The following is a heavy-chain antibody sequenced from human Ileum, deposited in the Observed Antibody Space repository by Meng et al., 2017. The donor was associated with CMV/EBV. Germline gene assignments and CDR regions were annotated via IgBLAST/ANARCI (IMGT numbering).Heavy chain of an antibody. CDR2: VHPRGST. D-gene: IGHD4/OR15-4a*01. J-gene: IGHJ4*02. V-gene: IGHV4-34*01. Sequence: SETLSLTCAVYGGSLSGYYWRWIRQPPGKGLEWIGEVHPRGSTNYNPSLKSRVSISMDTSKNQVSLTLDAVTAADTALYFCARGDDSAKVGRYWGQGTLVTVSS. CDR3: ARGDDSAKVGRY. CDR1: GGSLSGYY.